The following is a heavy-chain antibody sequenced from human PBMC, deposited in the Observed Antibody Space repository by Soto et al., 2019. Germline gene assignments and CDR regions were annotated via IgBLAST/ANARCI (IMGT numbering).Heavy chain of an antibody. D-gene: IGHD1-20*01. Sequence: GPSVKVSCKASGYTYTGCYSRWVRQAPGQGLEWMGWINPNTGGTNYAQKFQGWVTMTRDTSISTAYMELSRLRSDDTAVYYCARELLGVTGTLRAFDPWGQGTLVTVSS. CDR1: GYTYTGCY. V-gene: IGHV1-2*04. J-gene: IGHJ5*02. CDR2: INPNTGGT. CDR3: ARELLGVTGTLRAFDP.